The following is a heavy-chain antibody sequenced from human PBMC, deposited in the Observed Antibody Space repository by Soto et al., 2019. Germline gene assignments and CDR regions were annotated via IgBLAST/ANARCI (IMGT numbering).Heavy chain of an antibody. J-gene: IGHJ5*02. CDR3: ARSAYCGGDCYAGWFDP. CDR2: IIPIFGTA. Sequence: QVQLVQSGAEVKKPGSSVKVSCKASGGTFSSYAISWVRQAPGQGLEWMGGIIPIFGTANYAQKFQGRVTITADESTSTGYMELSSLRSEDTAVYYCARSAYCGGDCYAGWFDPWGQGTLVTVSS. CDR1: GGTFSSYA. V-gene: IGHV1-69*12. D-gene: IGHD2-21*02.